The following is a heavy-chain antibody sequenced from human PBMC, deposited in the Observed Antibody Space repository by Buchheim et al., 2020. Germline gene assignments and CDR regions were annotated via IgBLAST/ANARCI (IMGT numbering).Heavy chain of an antibody. CDR3: ANLSVYDHRGYPVDY. V-gene: IGHV3-48*03. CDR2: ISTSSSAK. CDR1: GFTFSTHE. D-gene: IGHD3-22*01. J-gene: IGHJ4*02. Sequence: EVQLVESGGDLVQPGGSLRLSCEVSGFTFSTHEMHWVRQAPGRGLEWISYISTSSSAKYYADSVKGRFTISRDNAKNSLYLQLHSLRAEDTAIYYCANLSVYDHRGYPVDYWGQGT.